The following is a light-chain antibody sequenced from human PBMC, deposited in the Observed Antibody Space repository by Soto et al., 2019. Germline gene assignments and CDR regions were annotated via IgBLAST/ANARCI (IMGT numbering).Light chain of an antibody. CDR3: QQYSLYPWT. V-gene: IGKV1-5*03. J-gene: IGKJ1*01. CDR1: QSIGSS. CDR2: KAF. Sequence: DIQMTQSPSTLSASVGDRVTITCRASQSIGSSLAWYQQKPGKAPNLLIYKAFSLESGFPSRFSGSGSGAEFTLTISSLQPDDFATYYCQQYSLYPWTFGQGTKVESK.